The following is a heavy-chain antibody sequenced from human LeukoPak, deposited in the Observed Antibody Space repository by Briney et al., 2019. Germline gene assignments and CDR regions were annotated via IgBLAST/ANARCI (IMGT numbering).Heavy chain of an antibody. CDR3: ARDLGYSLDY. CDR2: TNSDGSNT. D-gene: IGHD2-15*01. V-gene: IGHV3-74*01. J-gene: IGHJ4*02. CDR1: GFTFRNDW. Sequence: GGSLRLSCAASGFTFRNDWMHWVRQAPGKGLVWVSLTNSDGSNTIYADSVKGRFTVSRDNAKSTLYLQMNSLRAEDTAVYYCARDLGYSLDYWGQGTLATVSS.